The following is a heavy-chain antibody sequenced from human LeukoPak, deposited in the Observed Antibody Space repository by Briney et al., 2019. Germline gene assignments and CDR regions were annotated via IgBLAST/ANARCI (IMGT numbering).Heavy chain of an antibody. CDR2: IYHSGST. J-gene: IGHJ4*02. V-gene: IGHV4-4*02. Sequence: SGTLSLTCAVSGGSISSSNWWSWVRPPPGKGLEWIGEIYHSGSTNYNPSLKSRVTISVDKSKNQFSLKLSSVTAADTAVYYCARAYYYGSGTNLDYWGQGTLVTVSS. CDR3: ARAYYYGSGTNLDY. D-gene: IGHD3-10*01. CDR1: GGSISSSNW.